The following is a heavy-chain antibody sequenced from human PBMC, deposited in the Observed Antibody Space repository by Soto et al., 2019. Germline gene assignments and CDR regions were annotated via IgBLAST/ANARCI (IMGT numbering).Heavy chain of an antibody. CDR1: GFTFSSYS. CDR2: ISSSGSSI. D-gene: IGHD6-6*01. J-gene: IGHJ6*02. CDR3: GGGVYSSSSRFHYYGMDV. V-gene: IGHV3-21*01. Sequence: EVQLVESGGGLVKPGGSLRLSCAASGFTFSSYSMNWVRQAPGKGLEWVSSISSSGSSIYYTDSVKGRFTISRDNAKKSLYLQMNSLRAEDTAVYYCGGGVYSSSSRFHYYGMDVWGQGTTVTVSS.